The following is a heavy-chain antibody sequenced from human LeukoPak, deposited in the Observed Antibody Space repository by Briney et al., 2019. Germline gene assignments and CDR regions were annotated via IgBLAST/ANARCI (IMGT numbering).Heavy chain of an antibody. V-gene: IGHV4-4*02. Sequence: SETLSLTCAVSGGSISSSNWWSWVRPPPGKGLEWIGEIYHSGSTNYNPSLKSRVTISVDTSKNQFSLKLRSVTAADTAVYYCARDPSSGSTNWFDPWGQGTLVTVSS. CDR2: IYHSGST. CDR1: GGSISSSNW. CDR3: ARDPSSGSTNWFDP. J-gene: IGHJ5*02. D-gene: IGHD3-10*01.